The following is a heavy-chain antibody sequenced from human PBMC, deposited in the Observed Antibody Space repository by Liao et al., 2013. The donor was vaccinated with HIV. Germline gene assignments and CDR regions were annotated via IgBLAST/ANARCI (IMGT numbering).Heavy chain of an antibody. CDR2: ISYSGST. V-gene: IGHV4-59*12. CDR3: ARSLLKIAAGSMGY. CDR1: GDSISSFY. D-gene: IGHD6-13*01. J-gene: IGHJ4*02. Sequence: QVQLQESGPGLVKPSETLSLTCTVSGDSISSFYWNWIRQPPGKGLEWIGYISYSGSTNYNPSLKSRVTMSADTSKNQFSLKLSSVTAADTAVYYCARSLLKIAAGSMGYWGQGTLVTVSS.